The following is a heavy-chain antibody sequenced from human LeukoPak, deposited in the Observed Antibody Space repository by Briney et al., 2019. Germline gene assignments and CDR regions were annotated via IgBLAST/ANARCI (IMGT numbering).Heavy chain of an antibody. D-gene: IGHD2-15*01. CDR1: GDSISDYY. CDR2: IYDSGTT. Sequence: SETLSLTCTVSGDSISDYYWTWIRQPPGKGLEWIGYIYDSGTTNYNPSLKSRVTISMDTSKNQFSLNLKSVTAADTAIYYCARDRYCSGGYWYSGRFDPWGQGTLVTVSS. CDR3: ARDRYCSGGYWYSGRFDP. V-gene: IGHV4-59*01. J-gene: IGHJ5*02.